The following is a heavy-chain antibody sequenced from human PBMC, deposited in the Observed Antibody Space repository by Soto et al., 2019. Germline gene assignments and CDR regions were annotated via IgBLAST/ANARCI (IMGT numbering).Heavy chain of an antibody. CDR2: VIPILGMA. V-gene: IGHV1-69*02. CDR1: GGTFSSYS. D-gene: IGHD2-2*01. CDR3: ARGGAVVLPGAVDRHNWLAP. J-gene: IGHJ5*02. Sequence: QVQLVQSGAEVKKPGSSVKVSCEASGGTFSSYSFSWVRQAPGQGLEWMGSVIPILGMANYAQKFQGRVTITADKSTSTVDMEMSSLGSEDTAVYYWARGGAVVLPGAVDRHNWLAPWGQGTLVTVSS.